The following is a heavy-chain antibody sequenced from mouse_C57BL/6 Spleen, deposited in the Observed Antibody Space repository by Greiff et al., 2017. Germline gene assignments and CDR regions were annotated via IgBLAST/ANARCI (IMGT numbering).Heavy chain of an antibody. J-gene: IGHJ4*01. V-gene: IGHV1-50*01. Sequence: VQLQQPGAELVKPGASVKLSCKASGYTFTSYWMQWVKQRPGQGLEWIGEIDPSDSYTNYNQKFKGKATLTVDTSSSTANMQRSSPTSEDSAVYYCARRDYGPTYYAMDYWGQGTSVTVSS. CDR3: ARRDYGPTYYAMDY. CDR2: IDPSDSYT. D-gene: IGHD2-4*01. CDR1: GYTFTSYW.